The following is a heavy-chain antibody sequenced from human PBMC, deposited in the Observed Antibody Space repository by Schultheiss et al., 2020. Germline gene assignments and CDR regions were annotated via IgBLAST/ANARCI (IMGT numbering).Heavy chain of an antibody. CDR3: ARGSDVDTAMVTKRYYYCYYMDV. J-gene: IGHJ6*03. CDR1: GGSFSGYY. Sequence: GSLRLSCAVYGGSFSGYYWSWIRQPPGKGLEWIGYIYYSGSTNYNPSLKSRVTISVDTSKNQFSLKLSSVTAADTAVYYCARGSDVDTAMVTKRYYYCYYMDVWGKGTTVTVSS. D-gene: IGHD5-18*01. CDR2: IYYSGST. V-gene: IGHV4-59*01.